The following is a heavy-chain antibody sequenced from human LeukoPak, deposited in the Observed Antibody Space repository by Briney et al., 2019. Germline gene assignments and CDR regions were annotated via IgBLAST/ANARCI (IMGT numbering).Heavy chain of an antibody. CDR3: ARTTYYSESGGYTPGYFDY. V-gene: IGHV2-70*11. CDR1: GFSLTTTGMC. CDR2: IDWDGDK. J-gene: IGHJ4*02. Sequence: SGPALVKPKQTLTLTCTFSGFSLTTTGMCVSWIRQPPGKALEWLARIDWDGDKYYSTSLKTKLTISKDTSKNQVVLIMTNVDPVDTATYYCARTTYYSESGGYTPGYFDYWGQGARVTVSS. D-gene: IGHD3-22*01.